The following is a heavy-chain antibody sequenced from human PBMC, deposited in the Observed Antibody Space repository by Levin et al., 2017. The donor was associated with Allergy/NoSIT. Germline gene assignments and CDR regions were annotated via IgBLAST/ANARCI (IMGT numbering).Heavy chain of an antibody. Sequence: KSSETLSLTCTVSGGSISSGDYYWSWIRQPPGKGLEWIGYIYYSGSTYYNPSLKSRVTISVDTSKNQFSLKLSSVTAADTAVYYCARGRVNDSSGYYSVGYFDLWGRGTLVTVSS. CDR3: ARGRVNDSSGYYSVGYFDL. J-gene: IGHJ2*01. V-gene: IGHV4-30-4*01. CDR1: GGSISSGDYY. CDR2: IYYSGST. D-gene: IGHD3-22*01.